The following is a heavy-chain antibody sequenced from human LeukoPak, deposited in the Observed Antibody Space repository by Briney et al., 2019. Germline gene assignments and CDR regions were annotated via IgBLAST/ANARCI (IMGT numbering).Heavy chain of an antibody. Sequence: SQTLSLTCAISGDSFSSNSAAWNWLRQSPSRGLEWLGRTYYRSKWYNEYAVSVKSLITINPDTSKNQFSLQLNSVTPEDTAVYYCAKEGAGMLTWGQGTLVTVSS. J-gene: IGHJ5*02. D-gene: IGHD1-26*01. V-gene: IGHV6-1*01. CDR1: GDSFSSNSAA. CDR2: TYYRSKWYN. CDR3: AKEGAGMLT.